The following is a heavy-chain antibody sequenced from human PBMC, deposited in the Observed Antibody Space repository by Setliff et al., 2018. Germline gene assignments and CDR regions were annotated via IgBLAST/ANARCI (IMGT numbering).Heavy chain of an antibody. V-gene: IGHV4-4*07. J-gene: IGHJ6*03. D-gene: IGHD6-19*01. CDR2: IYTSGST. CDR3: AREQWLDPPGYYYMDV. Sequence: SETLSLTCTVSGGSINSYYWSWIRQPAGKGLEWIGRIYTSGSTNYNPSLKSRITMSIDTSKNQFSLKLSSVTAADMAVYYCAREQWLDPPGYYYMDVWGKGTTVTVSS. CDR1: GGSINSYY.